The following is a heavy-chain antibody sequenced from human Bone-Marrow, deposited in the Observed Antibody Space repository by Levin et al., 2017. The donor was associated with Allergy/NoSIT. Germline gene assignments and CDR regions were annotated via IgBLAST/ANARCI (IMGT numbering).Heavy chain of an antibody. CDR1: GFTFSSSA. CDR3: ARDHYDTSGYWSYFES. Sequence: PGGSLRLSCAASGFTFSSSAMHWVRQAPGKGLEWVALISFDGTYKNYADSVKGRFTISRDNSENTLFLQMNSLRAEDTAVYYCARDHYDTSGYWSYFESWGQGTLLSVSS. D-gene: IGHD3-22*01. V-gene: IGHV3-30*14. J-gene: IGHJ4*02. CDR2: ISFDGTYK.